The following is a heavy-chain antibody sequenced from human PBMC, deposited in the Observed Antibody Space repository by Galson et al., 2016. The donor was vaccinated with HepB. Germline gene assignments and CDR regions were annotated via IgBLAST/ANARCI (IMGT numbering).Heavy chain of an antibody. Sequence: SLRLSCAASGFTFSSFSMVWVRQAPGKGLEWVAFITDNGGNKFYADSVKGRFTISRDNLKNTVYLQMNNLRVEDTAVYYCANTITAVSQWPYAFDLWGQGTRVTVSS. CDR1: GFTFSSFS. CDR2: ITDNGGNK. D-gene: IGHD6-19*01. V-gene: IGHV3-23*01. CDR3: ANTITAVSQWPYAFDL. J-gene: IGHJ5*02.